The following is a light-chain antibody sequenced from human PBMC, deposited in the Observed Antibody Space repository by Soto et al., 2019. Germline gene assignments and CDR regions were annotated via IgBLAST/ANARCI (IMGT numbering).Light chain of an antibody. CDR2: GNS. Sequence: QSVLTQPPSVSGAPGQRVTISCTGSSSNIGAGYDVHWYRQLPGTAPKLLIYGNSNRPSGVPDRFSGSKSGTSASLAITGLQAEDEAHYYCQSYDSSVSGYVFGTGTKLTVL. CDR3: QSYDSSVSGYV. V-gene: IGLV1-40*01. CDR1: SSNIGAGYD. J-gene: IGLJ1*01.